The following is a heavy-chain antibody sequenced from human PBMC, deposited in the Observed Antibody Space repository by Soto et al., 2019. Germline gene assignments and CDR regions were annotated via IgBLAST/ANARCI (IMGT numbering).Heavy chain of an antibody. CDR3: ARDKGVYCGGDCYSTWFDP. CDR2: SSGYNGNT. Sequence: QVQLVQSGAEVKKPGASVKVSCKASGYTFTSYGISWVRQAPGQGLEWMGWSSGYNGNTNNAQKLQGRVTMTTDTSTSTSHMEVRSLGSDDTAVYYCARDKGVYCGGDCYSTWFDPWGQGALVTVSS. V-gene: IGHV1-18*01. D-gene: IGHD2-21*02. J-gene: IGHJ5*02. CDR1: GYTFTSYG.